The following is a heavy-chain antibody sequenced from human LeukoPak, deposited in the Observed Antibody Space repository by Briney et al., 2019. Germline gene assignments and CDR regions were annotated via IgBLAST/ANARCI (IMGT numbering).Heavy chain of an antibody. J-gene: IGHJ5*02. V-gene: IGHV3-43*02. CDR3: AKGTSTWALDP. D-gene: IGHD1-1*01. CDR2: ISGDGGST. CDR1: GFTFDDYA. Sequence: GGSLRLSCAASGFTFDDYAMHGVRHAPGKGLEWVSLISGDGGSTYYADSVKGRFTISRDNSKNSLYLQMNSLRTEDTALYYCAKGTSTWALDPWGQRTLVTVSS.